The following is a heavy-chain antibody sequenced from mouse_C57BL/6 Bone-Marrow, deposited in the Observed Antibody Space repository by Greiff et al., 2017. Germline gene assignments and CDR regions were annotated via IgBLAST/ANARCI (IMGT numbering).Heavy chain of an antibody. J-gene: IGHJ2*01. D-gene: IGHD3-3*01. Sequence: QVQLQQSGAELVRPGTSVKLSCKASGYTFTSYWMHWVKQRPGQGLEWIGVIDPSDSYTNYNQQFKGKATLTVDTSSSTAYMQLSSLTSEDSAVYYCARWLSYSFDYWGQGTTLTVSS. CDR2: IDPSDSYT. CDR1: GYTFTSYW. V-gene: IGHV1-59*01. CDR3: ARWLSYSFDY.